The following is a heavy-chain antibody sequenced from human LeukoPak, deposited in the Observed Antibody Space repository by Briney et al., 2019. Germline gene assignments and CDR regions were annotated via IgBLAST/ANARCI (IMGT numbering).Heavy chain of an antibody. CDR1: GFTFSSYW. Sequence: GGSLRLSCAASGFTFSSYWMSWVRQAPGKGLEWVANIKQDSNEKYYVDSVKGRFTISRDNANNSLYLQMNSLRAEDTAVYYCATYYYGSENYYKRFDYWGQGTLVTVSS. CDR3: ATYYYGSENYYKRFDY. D-gene: IGHD3-10*01. V-gene: IGHV3-7*01. J-gene: IGHJ4*02. CDR2: IKQDSNEK.